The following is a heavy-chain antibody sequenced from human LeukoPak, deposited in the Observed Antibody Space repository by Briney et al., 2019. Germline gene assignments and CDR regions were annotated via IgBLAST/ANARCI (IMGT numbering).Heavy chain of an antibody. CDR3: ARERVDIVATGYFDY. Sequence: SGGSLRLSCAASGFTFSSYSMNWVRQAPGKGLEWVSSISSSSSYIYYADSVKGRFTISRDNAKNSLYLQMNSLRAEDTAVCYCARERVDIVATGYFDYWGQGTLVTVSS. J-gene: IGHJ4*02. CDR1: GFTFSSYS. V-gene: IGHV3-21*01. CDR2: ISSSSSYI. D-gene: IGHD5-12*01.